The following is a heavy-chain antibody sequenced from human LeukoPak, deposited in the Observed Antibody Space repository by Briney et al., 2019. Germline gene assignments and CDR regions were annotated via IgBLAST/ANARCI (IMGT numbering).Heavy chain of an antibody. J-gene: IGHJ4*02. CDR1: GFTVSSNY. D-gene: IGHD2-2*01. CDR3: ARDPPSSASLYCSSSSCDNDY. Sequence: PGGSLRLSCAASGFTVSSNYMSWVRQAPGKGLEWVSVIYSGGSTYYADSVKGRFTISRDNSKNTLYLQMNSLRAEDTAVYYCARDPPSSASLYCSSSSCDNDYWGQGTLVTVSS. V-gene: IGHV3-66*01. CDR2: IYSGGST.